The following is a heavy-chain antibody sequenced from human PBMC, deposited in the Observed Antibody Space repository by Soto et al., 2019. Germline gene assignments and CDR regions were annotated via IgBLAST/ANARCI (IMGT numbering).Heavy chain of an antibody. V-gene: IGHV3-30*18. J-gene: IGHJ4*02. D-gene: IGHD3-10*01. CDR2: ISSDGSDK. CDR1: GFTFSSDG. CDR3: AKSSRSGSYYNPLVY. Sequence: GGSLRLSCAASGFTFSSDGLHWVRQAPGKGLEWVAVISSDGSDKYYADSVKGRFTISRDNSKNTLYLQMNSLRAEDTAVYYCAKSSRSGSYYNPLVYWGQGTLVAVS.